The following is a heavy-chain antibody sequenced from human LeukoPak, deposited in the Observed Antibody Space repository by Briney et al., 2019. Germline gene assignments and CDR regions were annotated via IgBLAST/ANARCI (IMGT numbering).Heavy chain of an antibody. CDR3: ARDVTMVRGFDY. J-gene: IGHJ4*02. CDR1: GGSIGNSHW. V-gene: IGHV4-4*02. CDR2: IYYSGST. D-gene: IGHD3-10*01. Sequence: SGTLSLTCAVSGGSIGNSHWWTWVRQPPGKGLEWIGAIYYSGSTNYNPSLMSRVTISVDTSKNQFSLKLSSVTAADTAVYYCARDVTMVRGFDYWGQGTLVTVSS.